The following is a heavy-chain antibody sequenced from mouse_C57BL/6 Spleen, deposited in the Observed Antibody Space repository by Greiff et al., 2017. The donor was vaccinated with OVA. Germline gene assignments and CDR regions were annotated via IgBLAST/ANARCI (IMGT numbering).Heavy chain of an antibody. D-gene: IGHD1-1*01. J-gene: IGHJ2*01. Sequence: VQLQQSGPELVKPGASVKISCKASGYAFSSSWMNWVKQRPGKGLEWIGRIYPGDGDTNYNGKFKGKATLTADKSSSTAYMQLSSLTSEDSAVYFCASPSYYGSSGYFDYWGQGTTLTVSS. CDR2: IYPGDGDT. CDR1: GYAFSSSW. CDR3: ASPSYYGSSGYFDY. V-gene: IGHV1-82*01.